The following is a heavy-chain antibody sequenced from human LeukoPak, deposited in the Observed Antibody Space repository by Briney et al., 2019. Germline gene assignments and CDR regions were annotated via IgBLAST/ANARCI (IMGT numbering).Heavy chain of an antibody. V-gene: IGHV3-7*03. Sequence: PGGSLRLSCAASAFTFSSYWMSWVRQAPGKGLEWAANIKQDGSEKYYVDSVKGRFTISRDNAKNSLYLQMNSLRAEDTAVYYCARGWYGDYGHDAFDIWGQGTMVTVSP. CDR3: ARGWYGDYGHDAFDI. CDR1: AFTFSSYW. J-gene: IGHJ3*02. CDR2: IKQDGSEK. D-gene: IGHD4-17*01.